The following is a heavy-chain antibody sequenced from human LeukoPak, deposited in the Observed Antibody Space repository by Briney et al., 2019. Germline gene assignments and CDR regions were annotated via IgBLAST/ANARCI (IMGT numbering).Heavy chain of an antibody. V-gene: IGHV1-69*13. CDR2: IIPIFGTA. CDR3: ARTDYSGSYLAYYYYYMDV. D-gene: IGHD1-26*01. Sequence: SVKVSCKASGYTFTGYYIHWVRQAPGQGLEWMGGIIPIFGTANYAQKFQGRVTITADESTSTAYMELSSLRSEDTAVYYCARTDYSGSYLAYYYYYMDVWGKGTTVTISS. CDR1: GYTFTGYY. J-gene: IGHJ6*03.